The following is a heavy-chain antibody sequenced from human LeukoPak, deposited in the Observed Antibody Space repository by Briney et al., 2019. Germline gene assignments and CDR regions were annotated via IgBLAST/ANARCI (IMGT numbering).Heavy chain of an antibody. CDR2: ISAYNGDT. CDR3: SRASAQWLDY. D-gene: IGHD3-22*01. Sequence: ASVKVSCKASDYTFTNYGISLVRQAPRQGLEWIGGISAYNGDTNDAQKLQGRLTLTTDTSTSTPYTEPVNPGADDTPLHYCSRASAQWLDYWGQGTLVTVSS. CDR1: DYTFTNYG. J-gene: IGHJ4*02. V-gene: IGHV1-18*01.